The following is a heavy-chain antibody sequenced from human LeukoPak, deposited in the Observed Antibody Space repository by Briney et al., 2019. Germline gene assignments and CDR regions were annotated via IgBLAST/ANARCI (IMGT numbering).Heavy chain of an antibody. D-gene: IGHD2/OR15-2a*01. Sequence: PSETLSLTCNVSGVSVSTFHWNWIRQPPGKGLEWIGCLSYTGKTDYNPSLNSRVSISLGSSNNPFSLKLTSLTAADTAVYYCFKGYFEPFHHWGQGILVNVSS. CDR3: FKGYFEPFHH. J-gene: IGHJ4*02. CDR1: GVSVSTFH. CDR2: LSYTGKT. V-gene: IGHV4-59*02.